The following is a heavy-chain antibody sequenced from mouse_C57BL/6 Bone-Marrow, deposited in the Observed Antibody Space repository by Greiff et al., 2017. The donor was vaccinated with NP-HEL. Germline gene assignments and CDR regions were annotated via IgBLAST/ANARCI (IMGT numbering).Heavy chain of an antibody. CDR3: ARGNGWLLRYYFDY. J-gene: IGHJ2*01. Sequence: EVQLQQSGPELVKPGASVKIPCKASGYTFTDYNMDWVKQSHGKSLEWIGDINPNNGGTIYNQKFKGKATLTVDKSSSTAYMELRSLTSEDTAVYYCARGNGWLLRYYFDYWGQGTTLTVSS. V-gene: IGHV1-18*01. CDR1: GYTFTDYN. D-gene: IGHD2-3*01. CDR2: INPNNGGT.